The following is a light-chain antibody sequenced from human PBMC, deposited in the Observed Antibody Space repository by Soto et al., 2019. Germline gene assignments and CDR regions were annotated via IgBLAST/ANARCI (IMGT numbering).Light chain of an antibody. CDR3: QQYGSSPT. J-gene: IGKJ1*01. CDR1: QSVRSSY. CDR2: GAS. Sequence: EIVLTQSPGTLSLSPGERATLSCRASQSVRSSYLAWYQQKPGQAPRLLIYGASSRATGIPDRFSGSGSGTDFTLTISRLEPEDFAVYYCQQYGSSPTFGQGTKGDIK. V-gene: IGKV3-20*01.